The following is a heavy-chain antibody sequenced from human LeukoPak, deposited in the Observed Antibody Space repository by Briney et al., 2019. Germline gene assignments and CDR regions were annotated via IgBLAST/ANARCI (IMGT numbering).Heavy chain of an antibody. Sequence: ASVKVSCKASGGTFTSSAIIWVRQAPGQGLEWMGGIIPIFGTTNYAQKFQGRVTITADEFTSTAYMELSSLRSEDTAVYYCARRWGPHCSSISCYWRDWYFDLWGRGTLVTVSS. CDR2: IIPIFGTT. CDR1: GGTFTSSA. V-gene: IGHV1-69*13. J-gene: IGHJ2*01. CDR3: ARRWGPHCSSISCYWRDWYFDL. D-gene: IGHD2-2*01.